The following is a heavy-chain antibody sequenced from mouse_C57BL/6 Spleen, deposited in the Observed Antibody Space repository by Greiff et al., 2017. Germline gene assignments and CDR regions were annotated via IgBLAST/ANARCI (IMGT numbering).Heavy chain of an antibody. D-gene: IGHD1-1*01. J-gene: IGHJ4*01. CDR3: VRTTEAMDY. CDR1: GFSFNTYA. CDR2: IRSKSNNYAT. Sequence: EVHLVESGGGLVQPKGSLKLSCAASGFSFNTYAMNWVRQAPGKGLEWVARIRSKSNNYATYYADSVKDRFTISRDDSESMLYLQMNNLKAEDTAMYYCVRTTEAMDYWGQGTSVTVSS. V-gene: IGHV10-1*01.